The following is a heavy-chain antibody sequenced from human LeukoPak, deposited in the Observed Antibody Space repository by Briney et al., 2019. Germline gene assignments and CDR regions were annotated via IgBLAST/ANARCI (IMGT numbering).Heavy chain of an antibody. D-gene: IGHD4-11*01. CDR2: IIPIFGTA. CDR3: ARSSKPPISNAEPPYY. CDR1: GGTFSSYA. J-gene: IGHJ4*02. Sequence: SVKVSCKASGGTFSSYAISWVRQAPGQGLEWMGGIIPIFGTANYAQKFQGRVTITTDESTSTAYMELSSLRSEDTAVYYCARSSKPPISNAEPPYYWGQGTLVTVSS. V-gene: IGHV1-69*05.